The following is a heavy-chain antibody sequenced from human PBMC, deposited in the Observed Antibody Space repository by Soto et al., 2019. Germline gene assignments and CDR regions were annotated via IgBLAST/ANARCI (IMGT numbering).Heavy chain of an antibody. CDR2: MNPNSGNT. CDR3: ARDPVAAGTQDFDY. V-gene: IGHV1-18*01. D-gene: IGHD6-13*01. Sequence: ASVKVSCKASGYTFTSYDINWVRQATGQGLEWMGWMNPNSGNTNYAQKLQGRVTMTTDTSTSTAYMELRSLRSDDTAVYYCARDPVAAGTQDFDYWGQGTLVTVSS. J-gene: IGHJ4*02. CDR1: GYTFTSYD.